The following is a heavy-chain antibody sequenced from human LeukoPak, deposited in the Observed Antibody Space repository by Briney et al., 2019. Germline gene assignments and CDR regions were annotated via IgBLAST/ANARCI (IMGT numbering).Heavy chain of an antibody. Sequence: GGSPRLSCAAPGFTFSSYRMNWVRQAPGKGPQLVSSISSNSSYIYFADSVKGRFTISRDNAKNSLYLQMSSLRGDDTAVYYCARELGKYRRILGRDSQWLAVSGFDNWGQGILVTVSS. V-gene: IGHV3-21*01. D-gene: IGHD6-19*01. CDR3: ARELGKYRRILGRDSQWLAVSGFDN. CDR2: ISSNSSYI. CDR1: GFTFSSYR. J-gene: IGHJ4*02.